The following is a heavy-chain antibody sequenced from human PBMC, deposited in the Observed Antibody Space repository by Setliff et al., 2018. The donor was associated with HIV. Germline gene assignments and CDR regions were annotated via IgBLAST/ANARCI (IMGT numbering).Heavy chain of an antibody. CDR1: GGSFSGNH. CDR3: RVWILRDTSDI. V-gene: IGHV4-34*12. J-gene: IGHJ3*02. Sequence: SETLSLTCTIYGGSFSGNHWSWIRQSPGNGLEWIGEVLYNGGTRYNPSLENRVSMSVDTSKNQFSLKLPSVTAADTAVYYCRVWILRDTSDIWGQGTVVTVSS. CDR2: VLYNGGT. D-gene: IGHD1-1*01.